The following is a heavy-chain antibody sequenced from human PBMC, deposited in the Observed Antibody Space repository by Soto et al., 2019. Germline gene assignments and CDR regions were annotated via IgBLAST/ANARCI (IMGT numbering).Heavy chain of an antibody. CDR3: AREFAPGSPNYDY. Sequence: GGSLRLSCAASGFTFSNYAISWVPQAPGKGLEWVSTFTRSGKTYYADSVKGRFTISRENSKNTLYLRMDSLRAEDTAVYYCAREFAPGSPNYDYWGLGTLVTVSS. CDR2: FTRSGKT. CDR1: GFTFSNYA. D-gene: IGHD3-10*01. V-gene: IGHV3-23*01. J-gene: IGHJ4*02.